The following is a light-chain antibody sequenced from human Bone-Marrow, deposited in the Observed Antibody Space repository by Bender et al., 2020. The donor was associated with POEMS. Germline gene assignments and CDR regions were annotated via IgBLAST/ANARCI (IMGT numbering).Light chain of an antibody. V-gene: IGLV1-40*01. CDR2: GYN. CDR3: QSYDSSLIAYV. Sequence: QSVLPQPPSVSGAPGQRVTISCTGSSSNTGSGYDINWYQHLPGTAPKLLIYGYNNRPSGVPDRFSGSKSGTSVSLAITGLQAEDEGDYYCQSYDSSLIAYVYGSGTKVTVL. J-gene: IGLJ1*01. CDR1: SSNTGSGYD.